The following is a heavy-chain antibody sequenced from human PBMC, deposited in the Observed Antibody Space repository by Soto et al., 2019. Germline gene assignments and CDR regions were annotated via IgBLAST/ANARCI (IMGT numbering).Heavy chain of an antibody. CDR1: GFTFSSYA. D-gene: IGHD3-22*01. J-gene: IGHJ4*02. V-gene: IGHV3-23*01. Sequence: GGSLRLSCAASGFTFSSYAMSWVRQAPGKGLEWVSAISGSGGSTYYADSVKGRFTISRDNSKNTLYLQMNSLRAEDTAVYYCAKVKTYYYDSSGYPYFDYWGQGXLVTVSS. CDR2: ISGSGGST. CDR3: AKVKTYYYDSSGYPYFDY.